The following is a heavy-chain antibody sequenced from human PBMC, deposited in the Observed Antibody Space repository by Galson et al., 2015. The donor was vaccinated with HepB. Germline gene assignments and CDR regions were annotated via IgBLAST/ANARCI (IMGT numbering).Heavy chain of an antibody. D-gene: IGHD3-10*01. J-gene: IGHJ5*02. CDR3: ARNRITMVRGVGNWFDP. V-gene: IGHV1-3*01. Sequence: SVKVSCKASGYTFTSYATHWVRQAPGQRLEWMGWINAGNGNTKYSQKFQGRVTITRDTSASTAYMELSSLRSEDTAVYYCARNRITMVRGVGNWFDPWGQGTLVTVSS. CDR2: INAGNGNT. CDR1: GYTFTSYA.